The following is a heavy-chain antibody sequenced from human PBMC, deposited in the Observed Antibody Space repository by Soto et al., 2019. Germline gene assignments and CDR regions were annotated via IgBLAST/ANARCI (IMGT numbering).Heavy chain of an antibody. J-gene: IGHJ6*02. CDR2: MNPNSGNT. CDR1: GYTFTSYD. Sequence: ASVKVSCKASGYTFTSYDINWVRQATGQGLEWMGWMNPNSGNTGYAQKFQGRVTMTRNTSISTAYMELSSLRPEDTAVYYCARGRYSYGYGYYYYGMDVWGQGTTVTVSS. V-gene: IGHV1-8*01. D-gene: IGHD5-18*01. CDR3: ARGRYSYGYGYYYYGMDV.